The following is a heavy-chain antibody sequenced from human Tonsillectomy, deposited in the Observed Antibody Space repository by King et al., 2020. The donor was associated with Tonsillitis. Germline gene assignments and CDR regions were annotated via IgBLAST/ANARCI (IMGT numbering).Heavy chain of an antibody. CDR3: ARNPAGRYYYDSSGYYSDY. V-gene: IGHV1-69*01. CDR1: GGTFSSYA. J-gene: IGHJ4*02. CDR2: IIPIFGTA. D-gene: IGHD3-22*01. Sequence: QLVQSGAEVKKPGSSVKVSCKASGGTFSSYAISWVRQAPGQGLEWMGGIIPIFGTANYAQKFQGRVTITADEATSTADMELGSLRSEDTAGYYCARNPAGRYYYDSSGYYSDYWGQGTLVTVSS.